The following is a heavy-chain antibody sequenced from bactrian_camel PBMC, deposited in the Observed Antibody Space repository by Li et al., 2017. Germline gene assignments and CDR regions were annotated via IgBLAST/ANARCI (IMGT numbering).Heavy chain of an antibody. CDR3: ATESLDY. V-gene: IGHV3S40*01. Sequence: EVQLVESGGGLVQPGASLRLPCAASGLTFDIYDMTWVRQAPGKGLEWVSDINEDGSSTYYVDSVKGRFTISRDNAKNTLFLQMNGLKSEDTALYYCATESLDYWGQGTQVTV. CDR2: INEDGSST. CDR1: GLTFDIYD. J-gene: IGHJ4*01.